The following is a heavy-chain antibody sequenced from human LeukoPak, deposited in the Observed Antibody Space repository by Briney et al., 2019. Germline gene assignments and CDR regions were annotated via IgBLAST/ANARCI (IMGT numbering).Heavy chain of an antibody. Sequence: SVKVSCKASGGTFSSYAISWVRQAPGQGLGWMGRIIPIFGTANYAQKFQGRVTITTDESTSTAYMELSSLRSEDTAVYYCARDRSSGWYGDAFDIWGQGTMVTVSS. CDR3: ARDRSSGWYGDAFDI. D-gene: IGHD6-19*01. CDR1: GGTFSSYA. V-gene: IGHV1-69*05. J-gene: IGHJ3*02. CDR2: IIPIFGTA.